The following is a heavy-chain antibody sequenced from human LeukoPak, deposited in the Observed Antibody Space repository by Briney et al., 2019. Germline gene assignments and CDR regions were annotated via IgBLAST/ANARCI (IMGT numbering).Heavy chain of an antibody. CDR2: ISSSGSTK. J-gene: IGHJ6*04. V-gene: IGHV3-48*03. D-gene: IGHD5-12*01. Sequence: GGSLRLSCAVSGFTHSSNWMNWVRQAPGKGREWVSYISSSGSTKYYADSLKGRFTIPRDNAKNSLYLQMNSLRAEDTAVYYCARKDYGGYAYYYYGLDVWGKGTTVTVSS. CDR1: GFTHSSNW. CDR3: ARKDYGGYAYYYYGLDV.